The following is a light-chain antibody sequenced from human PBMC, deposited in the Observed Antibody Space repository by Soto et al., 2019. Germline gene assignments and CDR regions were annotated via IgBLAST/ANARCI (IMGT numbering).Light chain of an antibody. Sequence: QSVLTQPPSVSGAPGQRVTISCTGTSSNIGAGYDVHWYQQLPGTAPKLLIYGNINRPSGVSDRFSGSKSGTSASLAITGLQAEDEADYYCQSYDRSLSYVFGTGTKLTVL. CDR2: GNI. CDR1: SSNIGAGYD. V-gene: IGLV1-40*01. CDR3: QSYDRSLSYV. J-gene: IGLJ1*01.